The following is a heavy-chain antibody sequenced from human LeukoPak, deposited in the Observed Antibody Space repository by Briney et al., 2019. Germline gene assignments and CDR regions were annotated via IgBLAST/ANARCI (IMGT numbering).Heavy chain of an antibody. CDR3: AREIPSFGYDSSGYFEPVDY. CDR1: GGSFSGYY. Sequence: SETLCLTCAVYGGSFSGYYWSWIRQPPGKGLEWIGEINHSGSTNYNPSLKSRVTISVDTSKNQFSLKLSSVTAADTAVYYCAREIPSFGYDSSGYFEPVDYWGQGTLVTVSS. V-gene: IGHV4-34*01. J-gene: IGHJ4*02. D-gene: IGHD3-22*01. CDR2: INHSGST.